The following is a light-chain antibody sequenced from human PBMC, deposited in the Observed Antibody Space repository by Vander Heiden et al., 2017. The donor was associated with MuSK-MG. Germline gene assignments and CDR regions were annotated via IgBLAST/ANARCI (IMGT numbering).Light chain of an antibody. Sequence: DIQMTQSPSSLSASVGDRVTITCRASQSISSYLNWYQQKPGKAPKLLIYAASSLQSGVPSRFSGSGYGTDFTLTISSRQPEDFATYYCQQTDSTPASTFGHGTKVDIK. V-gene: IGKV1-39*01. CDR2: AAS. CDR1: QSISSY. J-gene: IGKJ3*01. CDR3: QQTDSTPAST.